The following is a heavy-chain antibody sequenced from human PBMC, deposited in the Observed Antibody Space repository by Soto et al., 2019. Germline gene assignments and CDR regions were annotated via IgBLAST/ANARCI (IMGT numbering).Heavy chain of an antibody. CDR2: VSGSGDNT. Sequence: GGSLRLSCAASEFNFARFAMSWVSQAPGKGLEWVSGVSGSGDNTYYADSVKGRFTISRDNSKNTLYLQMNSLRAEDTAVYYCAKVEGTTFIAVFDSWGQGTLVTVSS. V-gene: IGHV3-23*01. CDR1: EFNFARFA. J-gene: IGHJ4*02. D-gene: IGHD1-7*01. CDR3: AKVEGTTFIAVFDS.